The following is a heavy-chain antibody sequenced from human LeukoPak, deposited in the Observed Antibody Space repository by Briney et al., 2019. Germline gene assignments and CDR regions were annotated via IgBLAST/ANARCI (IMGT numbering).Heavy chain of an antibody. Sequence: ASVKVSCKASGYTFTDYYMHWVRQAPGQGLDWVGWTNPTSGATNYAQKFQGRVTMTRDTSNNTSYMELSSLRSDDTAVYYCAREFRTSTWSFDAFDLWGQGTMVTVSA. D-gene: IGHD1/OR15-1a*01. CDR3: AREFRTSTWSFDAFDL. J-gene: IGHJ3*01. CDR1: GYTFTDYY. V-gene: IGHV1-2*02. CDR2: TNPTSGAT.